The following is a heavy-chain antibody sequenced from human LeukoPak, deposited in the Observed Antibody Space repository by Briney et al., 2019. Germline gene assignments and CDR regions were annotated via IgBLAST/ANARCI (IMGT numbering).Heavy chain of an antibody. V-gene: IGHV1-69*04. CDR3: ARDPISPRIAAAGTGDY. J-gene: IGHJ4*02. Sequence: SVKVSCKASGGTFSSYAISWVRQAPGQGLEWMGRIIPILGIANYAQKFQGRVTITADKSTSTAYMELRSLRSDDTAVYYCARDPISPRIAAAGTGDYWGQGTLVTVSS. D-gene: IGHD6-13*01. CDR2: IIPILGIA. CDR1: GGTFSSYA.